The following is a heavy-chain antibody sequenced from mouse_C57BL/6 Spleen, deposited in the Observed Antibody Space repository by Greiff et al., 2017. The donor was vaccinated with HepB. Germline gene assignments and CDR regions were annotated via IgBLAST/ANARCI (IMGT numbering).Heavy chain of an antibody. CDR1: GFTFSSYA. D-gene: IGHD1-1*01. Sequence: EVQLVESGGGLVKPGGSLKLSCAASGFTFSSYAMSWVRQTPEKRLEWVATISDGGSYTYYPDNVKGRFTISRDNAKNNLYLQMSHLKSEDTAMYYCAREGDGSSSYWYFDVWGTGTTVTVSS. CDR2: ISDGGSYT. J-gene: IGHJ1*03. V-gene: IGHV5-4*01. CDR3: AREGDGSSSYWYFDV.